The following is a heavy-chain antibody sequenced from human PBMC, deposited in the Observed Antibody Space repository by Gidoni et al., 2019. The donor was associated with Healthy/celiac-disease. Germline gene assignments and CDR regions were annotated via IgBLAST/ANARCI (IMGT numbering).Heavy chain of an antibody. J-gene: IGHJ6*02. Sequence: QVQLVQSGAEVKKPGSSVKVSCKASGGTFSSYAISWVRQAPGQGLEWMGGIIPIFGTANYAQKFQGRVTITADESTSTAYMEPSSLRSEDTAVYYCAREKVTLQYSSSPPVPIYYYYGMDVWGQGTTVTVSS. V-gene: IGHV1-69*01. D-gene: IGHD6-6*01. CDR1: GGTFSSYA. CDR2: IIPIFGTA. CDR3: AREKVTLQYSSSPPVPIYYYYGMDV.